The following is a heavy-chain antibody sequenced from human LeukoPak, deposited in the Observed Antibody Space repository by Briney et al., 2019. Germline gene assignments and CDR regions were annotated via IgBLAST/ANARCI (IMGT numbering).Heavy chain of an antibody. Sequence: PGGSLRLSCAASGFTVSSNYMSWIRQAPGKGLEWVSYISSASSTYTNYADSVKGRFTISRDNAKNSLYLQLNSLRAEDTAVYYCARTTTSWFFDYWGQGTLVTVSS. V-gene: IGHV3-11*06. CDR3: ARTTTSWFFDY. J-gene: IGHJ4*02. D-gene: IGHD1-14*01. CDR2: ISSASSTYT. CDR1: GFTVSSNY.